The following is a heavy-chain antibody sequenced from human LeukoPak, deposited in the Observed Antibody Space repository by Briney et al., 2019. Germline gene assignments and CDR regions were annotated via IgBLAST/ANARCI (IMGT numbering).Heavy chain of an antibody. CDR3: ARDVAAADY. CDR1: GGSFSGYY. CDR2: INHSGSA. D-gene: IGHD6-13*01. V-gene: IGHV4-34*01. J-gene: IGHJ4*02. Sequence: SETLSLTCAVYGGSFSGYYWSWIRQPPGKGLEWIGEINHSGSANYNPSLKSRVTISVDTSKNQFSLKLSSVTAADTAVYYCARDVAAADYWGQGTLVTVSS.